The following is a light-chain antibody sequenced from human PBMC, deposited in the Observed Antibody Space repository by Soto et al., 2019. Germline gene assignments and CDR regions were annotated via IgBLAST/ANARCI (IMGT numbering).Light chain of an antibody. V-gene: IGKV3-20*01. CDR3: RNYGSTLLIP. Sequence: EIKLNQSPGTVSFAANDSATLSCRASQRFNSSYSAWYAQKPGQAPRLLXXDAXSRATGIPDRFSGSGSGRDFTLNIIRMDPADSAGYYCRNYGSTLLIPVGQGTQVEIK. J-gene: IGKJ5*01. CDR1: QRFNSSY. CDR2: DAX.